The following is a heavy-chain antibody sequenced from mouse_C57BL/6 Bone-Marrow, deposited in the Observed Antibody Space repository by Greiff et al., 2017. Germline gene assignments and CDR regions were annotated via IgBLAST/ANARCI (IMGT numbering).Heavy chain of an antibody. CDR3: AVGRPWFAY. J-gene: IGHJ3*01. CDR1: GYTFTDYY. Sequence: EVQLVESGPVLVKPGASVKMSCKASGYTFTDYYMNWVKQSHGKSLEWIGVINPYNGGTSYNQKFKGKATLTVDKSSSTAYMELNSLTSEDSAVYYCAVGRPWFAYWGQGTLVTVSA. CDR2: INPYNGGT. V-gene: IGHV1-19*01.